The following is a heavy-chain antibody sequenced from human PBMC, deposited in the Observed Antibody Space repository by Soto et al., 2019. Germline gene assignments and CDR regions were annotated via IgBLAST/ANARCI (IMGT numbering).Heavy chain of an antibody. V-gene: IGHV4-39*01. D-gene: IGHD6-13*01. Sequence: SETLSLTCTVSGGSISSSSYYWGWIRQPPGKGLEWIGSIYYSGSTYYNPSLKSRVTISVDTSKNQFSLKLSSVTAADTAVYYCARHRGPITYSSSWRNWFDPWGQGTLVTVSS. CDR1: GGSISSSSYY. CDR2: IYYSGST. CDR3: ARHRGPITYSSSWRNWFDP. J-gene: IGHJ5*02.